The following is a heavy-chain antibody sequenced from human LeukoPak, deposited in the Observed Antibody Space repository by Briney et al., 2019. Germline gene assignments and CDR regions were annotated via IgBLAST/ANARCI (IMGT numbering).Heavy chain of an antibody. Sequence: GGSLRLSCAASGFTFSDYYMSWIRQAPGKGLEWISYISSSGSTVLYADSVKGRFTTSRDNAKNTLYLQVNSLRAEDTAVYYCAREPDNYYDSSGYFDYWGQGTLVTVSS. CDR2: ISSSGSTV. V-gene: IGHV3-11*04. D-gene: IGHD3-22*01. CDR3: AREPDNYYDSSGYFDY. CDR1: GFTFSDYY. J-gene: IGHJ4*02.